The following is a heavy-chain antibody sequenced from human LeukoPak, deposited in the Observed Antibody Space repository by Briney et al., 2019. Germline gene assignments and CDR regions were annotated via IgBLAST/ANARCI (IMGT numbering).Heavy chain of an antibody. J-gene: IGHJ6*04. V-gene: IGHV4-34*01. CDR1: GGSFSSYY. Sequence: SETLSLTCAVYGGSFSSYYWNWIRQPPGKGLEWIGEISHSGSINYNPSLKSRVTISVDTSKNQFSLKLSSVTAADTAVYCCARGDYSYYYGMDVWGKGTSVTVSS. CDR2: ISHSGSI. CDR3: ARGDYSYYYGMDV.